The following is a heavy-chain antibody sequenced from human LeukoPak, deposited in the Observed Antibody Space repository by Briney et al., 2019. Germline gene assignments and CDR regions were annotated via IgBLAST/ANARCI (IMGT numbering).Heavy chain of an antibody. Sequence: GGSLRLSCTASGFTFSYYWMSWVRQAPGKGLEWVANIKQDGSEASYVGSVKGRFTISRDNPRNSLYLQMNSLRAEDTAVYYCANTLYCSGGSCPPDYWGQGTLVTVSS. V-gene: IGHV3-7*03. D-gene: IGHD2-15*01. CDR2: IKQDGSEA. CDR3: ANTLYCSGGSCPPDY. CDR1: GFTFSYYW. J-gene: IGHJ4*02.